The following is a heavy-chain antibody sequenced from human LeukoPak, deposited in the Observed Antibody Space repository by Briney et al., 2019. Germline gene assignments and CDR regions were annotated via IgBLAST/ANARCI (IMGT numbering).Heavy chain of an antibody. CDR3: ARDRGPNEYCSSTSCHPAFDY. Sequence: ASVKVSCKASGYTFTSYGISWVRQAPGQGLEWMGIINPSGGSTSYAQKFQGRVTMTRDTSTSTAYMELSSLRSEDTAVYYCARDRGPNEYCSSTSCHPAFDYWGQGTLVTVSS. V-gene: IGHV1-46*01. CDR2: INPSGGST. J-gene: IGHJ4*02. CDR1: GYTFTSYG. D-gene: IGHD2-2*01.